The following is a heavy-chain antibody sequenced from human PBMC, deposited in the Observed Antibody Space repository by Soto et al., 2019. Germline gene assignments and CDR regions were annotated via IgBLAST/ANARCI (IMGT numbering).Heavy chain of an antibody. D-gene: IGHD5-18*01. CDR3: ARVAIHGPLFDY. J-gene: IGHJ4*02. Sequence: GSLRLSCAASGFTFSSYWMHWVRQAPGKGLVWVSRINSDESSTSYADSVKGRFTISRDNAKNTLYLQMNSLRAEDTAVYYCARVAIHGPLFDYWGQGTLVTVSS. CDR2: INSDESST. V-gene: IGHV3-74*01. CDR1: GFTFSSYW.